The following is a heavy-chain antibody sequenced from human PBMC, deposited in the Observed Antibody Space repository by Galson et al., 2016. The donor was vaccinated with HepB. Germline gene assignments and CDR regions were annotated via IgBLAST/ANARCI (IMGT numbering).Heavy chain of an antibody. CDR2: ISSYNGNT. J-gene: IGHJ4*02. CDR1: GYTFVSYG. CDR3: ARDMIWRSLPPRPTFDY. V-gene: IGHV1-18*01. D-gene: IGHD3-16*01. Sequence: SVKVSCKASGYTFVSYGINWVRQAPGQGLEWMGWISSYNGNTNYAQKLQGKVTMTTDTPTNTAYMELRNLRSDATAVYYCARDMIWRSLPPRPTFDYWGQGTLVTVSS.